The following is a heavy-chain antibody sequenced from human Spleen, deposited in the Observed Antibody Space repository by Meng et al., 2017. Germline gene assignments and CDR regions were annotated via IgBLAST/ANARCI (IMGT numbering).Heavy chain of an antibody. J-gene: IGHJ4*02. Sequence: QVQLVESGGGGVQPGRSLRLSCAASEFTFSNYGMHWVRQAPGKGLEWVAVISYDGSNKYYADSVKGRFTISRDNSKNTLYLQMNSLRAEDTAVYYCAKHTPIDYWGQGTLVTVSS. CDR1: EFTFSNYG. V-gene: IGHV3-30*18. CDR2: ISYDGSNK. CDR3: AKHTPIDY. D-gene: IGHD2-2*02.